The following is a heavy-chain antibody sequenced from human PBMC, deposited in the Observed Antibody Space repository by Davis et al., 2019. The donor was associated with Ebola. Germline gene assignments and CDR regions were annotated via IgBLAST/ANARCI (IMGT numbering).Heavy chain of an antibody. CDR2: ISGSGGST. D-gene: IGHD3-3*01. CDR1: GFTVRSIY. CDR3: AKSGLSFGVVKYHYGMDV. Sequence: GGSLRLSCAASGFTVRSIYMNWVRQAPGKGLEWVSAISGSGGSTYYADSVKGRFTISRDNSKKTLYLQMNSLRAEDTAVYYCAKSGLSFGVVKYHYGMDVWGKGTTVTVSS. J-gene: IGHJ6*04. V-gene: IGHV3-23*01.